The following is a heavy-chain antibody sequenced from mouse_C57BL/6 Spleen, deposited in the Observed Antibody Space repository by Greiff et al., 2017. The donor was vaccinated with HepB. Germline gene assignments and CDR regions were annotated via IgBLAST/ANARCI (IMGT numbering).Heavy chain of an antibody. J-gene: IGHJ1*03. CDR3: VRHSRNYGGYFDV. CDR1: GFSFNTYA. D-gene: IGHD1-1*01. CDR2: IRSKSNNYAT. Sequence: EVKLVESGGGLVQPKGSLKLSCAASGFSFNTYAMNWVRQAPGKGLEWVARIRSKSNNYATYYADSVKDRFTISRDDSESMLYLQMNNLKTEDTAMYYCVRHSRNYGGYFDVWGTGTTVTVSS. V-gene: IGHV10-1*01.